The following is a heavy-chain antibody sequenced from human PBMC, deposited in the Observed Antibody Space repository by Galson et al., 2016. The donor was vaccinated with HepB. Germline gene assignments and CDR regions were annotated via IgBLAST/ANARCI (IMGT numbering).Heavy chain of an antibody. CDR2: IDHSGST. J-gene: IGHJ4*02. V-gene: IGHV4-34*01. D-gene: IGHD6-19*01. Sequence: SETLSLTCTVYGGSFSGYSWGWIRQPPGKGLEWLGEIDHSGSTKYNPSLKSRVTISVDTSKNQFSLKLSSVTAADTAVYYCAFRAYSSGWSIAYWGQGTLVTVSS. CDR1: GGSFSGYS. CDR3: AFRAYSSGWSIAY.